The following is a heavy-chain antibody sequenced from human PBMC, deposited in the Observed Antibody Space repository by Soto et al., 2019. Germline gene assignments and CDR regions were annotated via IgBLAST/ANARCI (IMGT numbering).Heavy chain of an antibody. CDR1: EYTFTGYY. J-gene: IGHJ5*02. D-gene: IGHD6-6*01. Sequence: QVQLVQSGAEVKKPGASVKVSCKASEYTFTGYYMHWVRQAPGQGLEWMGWINPNSGGTNYAQKFQGRVTMTRDTSISTAYMELSRLRSDDTAVYYCARGGGIAARPPWFDPWGQGTLVTVSS. CDR3: ARGGGIAARPPWFDP. V-gene: IGHV1-2*02. CDR2: INPNSGGT.